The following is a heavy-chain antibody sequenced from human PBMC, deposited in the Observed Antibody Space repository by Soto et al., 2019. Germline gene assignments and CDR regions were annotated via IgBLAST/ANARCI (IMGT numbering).Heavy chain of an antibody. Sequence: GGSLRLSCAASGFTFSSYGMHWVRQAPGKGLEWVAVISYDGSNKYYADSVKGRFTISRDNSKNTLYLQMNSLRAEDTAVYYCAKDLAPIVLMVYAILGTYGMDVWGQGTTVTVSS. CDR1: GFTFSSYG. V-gene: IGHV3-30*18. CDR2: ISYDGSNK. J-gene: IGHJ6*02. CDR3: AKDLAPIVLMVYAILGTYGMDV. D-gene: IGHD2-8*01.